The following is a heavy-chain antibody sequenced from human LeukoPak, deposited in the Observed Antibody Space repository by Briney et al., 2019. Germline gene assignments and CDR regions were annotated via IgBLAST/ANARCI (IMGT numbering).Heavy chain of an antibody. CDR3: AGNRDAYFLNAFDI. J-gene: IGHJ3*02. CDR1: GGSINTNNYY. V-gene: IGHV4-39*06. CDR2: IYYSGNT. D-gene: IGHD5-24*01. Sequence: SETLSLTCTVSGGSINTNNYYWGWIRQPPGKGLEWIGSIYYSGNTYFNPSLKSRVAISVDSSKNQFPLTLSSVTAADTAVYYCAGNRDAYFLNAFDIWGQGTMVTVSS.